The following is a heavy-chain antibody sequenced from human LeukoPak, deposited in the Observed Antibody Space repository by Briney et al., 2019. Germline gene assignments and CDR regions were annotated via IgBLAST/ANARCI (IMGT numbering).Heavy chain of an antibody. CDR1: GGSINSSSYY. CDR3: ARRGYRQSGVDP. J-gene: IGHJ5*02. D-gene: IGHD5-18*01. V-gene: IGHV4-39*01. CDR2: IYYSGST. Sequence: SETLSLTCTVSGGSINSSSYYWGWIRQPPGKGLEWIGSIYYSGSTYYNPSLKSRVTISVDTSKNQFSLKLSSVTAADTAVYYCARRGYRQSGVDPWGQGTLVTVSS.